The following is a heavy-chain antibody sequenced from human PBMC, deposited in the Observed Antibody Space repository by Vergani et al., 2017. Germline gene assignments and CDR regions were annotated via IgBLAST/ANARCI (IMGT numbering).Heavy chain of an antibody. CDR2: VSTGTKSQ. J-gene: IGHJ4*02. V-gene: IGHV3-48*01. CDR1: GFDFSSYI. CDR3: ARDRNSYCGGDCYLLH. D-gene: IGHD2-21*02. Sequence: QLVESGGGWVQPGGSLRLSCVVSGFDFSSYIMNWVRQAPGKGLEWVSLVSTGTKSQSYAESVKGRFTISRDSAKNSLYLQMDSLRAEDTAVYYCARDRNSYCGGDCYLLHWGQGTLVTVSS.